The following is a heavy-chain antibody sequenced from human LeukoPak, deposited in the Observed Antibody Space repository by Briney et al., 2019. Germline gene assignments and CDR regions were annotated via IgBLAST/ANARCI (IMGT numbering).Heavy chain of an antibody. D-gene: IGHD3-22*01. CDR1: GGSFSGYY. Sequence: SETLSLTCAVYGGSFSGYYWSWIRQPPGKGLEWIGEINHSGSTNYNPSLKSRVTISVDTSKNQFSLKLSSVTAADTAVYYCARDYDSSGYYPYYFDYWGQGTLVTVSS. J-gene: IGHJ4*02. CDR3: ARDYDSSGYYPYYFDY. V-gene: IGHV4-34*01. CDR2: INHSGST.